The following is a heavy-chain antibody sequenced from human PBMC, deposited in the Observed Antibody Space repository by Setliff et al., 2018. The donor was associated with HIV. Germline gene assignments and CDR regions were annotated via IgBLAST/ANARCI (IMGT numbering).Heavy chain of an antibody. CDR3: VRSGYYWNTSPSF. V-gene: IGHV4-39*01. J-gene: IGHJ4*01. D-gene: IGHD1-1*01. CDR2: SCYSRIT. Sequence: LSLTCTVSGDSVTSETYCWGWIRQPPEKGLEWIGSSCYSRITYYNSSLKSRAALSVDTPRNQRSLKLSSVTAADTAVYYCVRSGYYWNTSPSFWGHGTLVTVSS. CDR1: GDSVTSETYC.